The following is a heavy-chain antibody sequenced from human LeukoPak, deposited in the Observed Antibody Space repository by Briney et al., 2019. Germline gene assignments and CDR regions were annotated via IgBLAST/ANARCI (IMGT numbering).Heavy chain of an antibody. J-gene: IGHJ4*02. CDR3: ARGEYGSGSYHIDY. D-gene: IGHD3-10*01. CDR2: ISGSSSYI. CDR1: GFTFSSYS. V-gene: IGHV3-21*01. Sequence: GGSLRLSCAASGFTFSSYSMNWVRQAPGKGLEWVSFISGSSSYIYNADSVKGRFTISRDNAKNSLYPQMNSLRAEDTAVYYCARGEYGSGSYHIDYWGQGTLVTVSS.